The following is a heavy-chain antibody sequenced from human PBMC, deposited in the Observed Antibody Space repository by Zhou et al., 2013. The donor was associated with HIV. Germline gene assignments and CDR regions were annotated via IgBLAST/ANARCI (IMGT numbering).Heavy chain of an antibody. D-gene: IGHD3-22*01. CDR2: IIPIFGTT. CDR3: ATRGGNYYDSGGEDYLDY. Sequence: QVQLVQSGAEVKKPGSSVKVSCKASGGTFNNYAFSWVRQAPGQRLEWMGGIIPIFGTTNYAQNFQGRVTITTDEGTSTAYMELRSLRSEDTAVYYCATRGGNYYDSGGEDYLDYWGQGTLVTVSS. J-gene: IGHJ4*02. CDR1: GGTFNNYA. V-gene: IGHV1-69*05.